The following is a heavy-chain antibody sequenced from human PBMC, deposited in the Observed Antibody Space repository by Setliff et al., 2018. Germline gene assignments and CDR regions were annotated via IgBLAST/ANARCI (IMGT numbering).Heavy chain of an antibody. CDR1: GESFSNNY. J-gene: IGHJ3*02. CDR2: SNHGGST. Sequence: SETLSLTCSVYGESFSNNYWSWIRQTPGKGLEWIGESNHGGSTSYHPSLKSRLTMSVDTSKNQFSLKLSSVTAADTAVYYCARSTLGAFDIWGQGTMVTV. CDR3: ARSTLGAFDI. V-gene: IGHV4-34*01. D-gene: IGHD2-15*01.